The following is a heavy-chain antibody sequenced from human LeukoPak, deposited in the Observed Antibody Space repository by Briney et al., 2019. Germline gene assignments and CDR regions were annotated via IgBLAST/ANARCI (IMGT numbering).Heavy chain of an antibody. Sequence: GGSLRLSCAASGFTFTIYAMSWVRQAPGKGLEWVGQIKSKTEGGTTYYAAPVKGRFTISRDESKHTLYLQMDSLKAEDTAVYFCTSGTVGTTRSIDYWGQGTLVIVSS. CDR1: GFTFTIYA. CDR3: TSGTVGTTRSIDY. V-gene: IGHV3-15*01. CDR2: IKSKTEGGTT. J-gene: IGHJ4*02. D-gene: IGHD1-26*01.